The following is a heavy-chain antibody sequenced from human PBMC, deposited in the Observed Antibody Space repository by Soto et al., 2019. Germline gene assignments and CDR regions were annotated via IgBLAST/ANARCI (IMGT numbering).Heavy chain of an antibody. Sequence: EVQLLESGGGLVQPGGSLRLSCAASGFTFSSYAMSWVRQAPGKGLEWVSAISGSGGSTYYADSVKGRFTISRDNSKNTLYLQMNSLRAEDTAVYYCVGDSSSSDYYCYYYMDVWGKGTTVTVSS. J-gene: IGHJ6*03. CDR2: ISGSGGST. CDR1: GFTFSSYA. V-gene: IGHV3-23*01. CDR3: VGDSSSSDYYCYYYMDV. D-gene: IGHD6-6*01.